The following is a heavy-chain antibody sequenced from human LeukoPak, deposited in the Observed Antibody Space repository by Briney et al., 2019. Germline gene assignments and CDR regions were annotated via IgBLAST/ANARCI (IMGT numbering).Heavy chain of an antibody. V-gene: IGHV3-7*01. CDR2: MKHDGTKK. CDR1: GFTFSSYW. CDR3: ARIVGAAEGADY. Sequence: GGSLRLSCAASGFTFSSYWMTWVRQAPGKGLEWVANMKHDGTKKNYADSVKGRFTISRDNAKNSLYLQMNSLRAEDTALYYCARIVGAAEGADYWGQGTLVAVSS. J-gene: IGHJ4*02. D-gene: IGHD1-26*01.